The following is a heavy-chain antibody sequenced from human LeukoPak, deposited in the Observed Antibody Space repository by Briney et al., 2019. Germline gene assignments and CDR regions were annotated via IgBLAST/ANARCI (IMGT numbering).Heavy chain of an antibody. J-gene: IGHJ4*02. Sequence: GASVKVSCKASGYTFTGYYMHWVRQAPGQGLEWMGWINPNSGGTNYAQKFQGWVTMTRDTSISTAYMELSRLRSDDTAVYYCARDYSGIAVGPIKYYFDYWGQGTLVTVSS. V-gene: IGHV1-2*04. D-gene: IGHD6-19*01. CDR2: INPNSGGT. CDR3: ARDYSGIAVGPIKYYFDY. CDR1: GYTFTGYY.